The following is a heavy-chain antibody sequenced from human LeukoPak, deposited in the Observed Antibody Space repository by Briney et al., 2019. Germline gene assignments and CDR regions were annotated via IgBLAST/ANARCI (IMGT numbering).Heavy chain of an antibody. J-gene: IGHJ4*02. Sequence: GGSLRLSCAASGFTFSSYGMHWVRQAPDKGLEWVAYLEDDESKEYYVDSVKGRFTISRDNSKNTMYLQMNNLRAEDTAVYYCAKDVRDGSVGSGLGPDYWGQGTLVTVST. CDR1: GFTFSSYG. CDR2: LEDDESKE. CDR3: AKDVRDGSVGSGLGPDY. D-gene: IGHD2-15*01. V-gene: IGHV3-30*02.